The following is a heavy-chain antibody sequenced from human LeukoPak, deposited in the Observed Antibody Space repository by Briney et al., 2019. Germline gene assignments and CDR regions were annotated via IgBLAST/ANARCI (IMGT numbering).Heavy chain of an antibody. CDR3: ARENNYFDY. Sequence: SETLSLTCTVSGGSIRSYYWSWIRQPPGKGLEWIGYIYYSGSTNYNPSLKSRVTISVDTSKNQFSLRLSSVTAADTAVYYCARENNYFDYWGQGTLVTVSS. J-gene: IGHJ4*02. V-gene: IGHV4-59*01. CDR2: IYYSGST. CDR1: GGSIRSYY.